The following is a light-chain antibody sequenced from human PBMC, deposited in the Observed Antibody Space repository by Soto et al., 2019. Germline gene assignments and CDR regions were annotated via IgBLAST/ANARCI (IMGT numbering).Light chain of an antibody. CDR3: QQSYSAPSS. Sequence: DIQMTQSPSSLSASVGDRVTITCRASQSISTYLNWYQQKPGKAPKVLIYAASSLQSGVPSRFSGSGSGTDFTLTITSLQPEDCAAYYCQQSYSAPSSFGQGTKLEIK. V-gene: IGKV1-39*01. CDR1: QSISTY. CDR2: AAS. J-gene: IGKJ2*03.